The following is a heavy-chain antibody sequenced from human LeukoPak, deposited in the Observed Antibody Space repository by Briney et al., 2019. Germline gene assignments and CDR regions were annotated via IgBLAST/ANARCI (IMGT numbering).Heavy chain of an antibody. Sequence: GGSLRLSCAASGFTFSSYAMSWVRQAPGKGLEWVSAISGSGGSTYYADSVKGRFTISRDNSKNTLYLQMNSLRAEDTAVYCCAKDRITIFGVVITAHYYYMDVWGKGTTVTVSS. CDR2: ISGSGGST. V-gene: IGHV3-23*01. CDR3: AKDRITIFGVVITAHYYYMDV. J-gene: IGHJ6*03. CDR1: GFTFSSYA. D-gene: IGHD3-3*01.